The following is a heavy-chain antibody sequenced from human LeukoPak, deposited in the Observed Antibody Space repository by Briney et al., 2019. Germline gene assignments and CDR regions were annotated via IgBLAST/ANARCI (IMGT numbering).Heavy chain of an antibody. CDR2: INWNGGST. D-gene: IGHD6-6*01. CDR3: ARGNIAARPWVY. V-gene: IGHV3-20*04. CDR1: GFTFDDYG. Sequence: PGGSLRLPCAASGFTFDDYGMSWVRQAPGKGLEWVSGINWNGGSTGYADSVKGRFTISRDNAKNSLYLQMNSLRAEDTALYYCARGNIAARPWVYWGQGTLVTVSS. J-gene: IGHJ4*02.